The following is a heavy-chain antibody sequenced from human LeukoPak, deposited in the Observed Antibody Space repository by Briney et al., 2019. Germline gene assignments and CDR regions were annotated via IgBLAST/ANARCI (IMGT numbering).Heavy chain of an antibody. J-gene: IGHJ3*02. CDR1: GGSIGSYY. V-gene: IGHV4-59*01. Sequence: PSKTLSLTCTVSGGSIGSYYWSWIRQPPGKGLEWIGYIYYSGSTNYNPSLKSRVTISVDTSKNQFSLKLSSVTAADTAVYYCARESYCSGGSCYMVDAFDIWGQGTMVTVSS. D-gene: IGHD2-15*01. CDR2: IYYSGST. CDR3: ARESYCSGGSCYMVDAFDI.